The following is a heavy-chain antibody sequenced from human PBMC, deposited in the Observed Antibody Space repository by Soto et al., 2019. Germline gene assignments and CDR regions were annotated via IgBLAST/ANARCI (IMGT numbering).Heavy chain of an antibody. Sequence: GASVKFSCKASGFTLTSADLQWVRQTRGQLLECIVWIVVGSGITNSXXQFKGRLXXTRDMSTTKVXLKLTXLRSENTAVYYCAADWSNRPFDFWRQGTLVTVSS. D-gene: IGHD3-3*01. CDR2: IVVGSGIT. CDR1: GFTLTSAD. CDR3: AADWSNRPFDF. V-gene: IGHV1-58*01. J-gene: IGHJ4*02.